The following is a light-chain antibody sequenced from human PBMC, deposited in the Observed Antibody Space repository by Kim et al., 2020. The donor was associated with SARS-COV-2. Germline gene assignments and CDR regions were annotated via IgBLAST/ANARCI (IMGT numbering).Light chain of an antibody. Sequence: SSELTQDPAVSVALGQTVRITCQGDSLRKYYATWYQQKPGQAPVLLISGKNNRPSGIPDRFSGSSSGNTASLTIAGAQAKDEADYYCNSRDTSHFVIFGGGTQLTVL. CDR1: SLRKYY. V-gene: IGLV3-19*01. CDR3: NSRDTSHFVI. J-gene: IGLJ2*01. CDR2: GKN.